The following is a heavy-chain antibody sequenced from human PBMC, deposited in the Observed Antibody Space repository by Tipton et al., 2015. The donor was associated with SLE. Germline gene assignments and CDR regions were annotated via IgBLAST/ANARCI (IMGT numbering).Heavy chain of an antibody. CDR1: GYTFTRYG. D-gene: IGHD3-10*01. CDR2: ISAYNGNT. Sequence: QSGPEVKKPGASVKVSYKASGYTFTRYGISWVRQAPGQGLEWMGWISAYNGNTNYAQKLQGRVTMTTDTSTSTAYMELRSLRSDDTAVYYCARAKEPLWFGESTPFDYWGQGTLVTVSS. J-gene: IGHJ4*02. CDR3: ARAKEPLWFGESTPFDY. V-gene: IGHV1-18*01.